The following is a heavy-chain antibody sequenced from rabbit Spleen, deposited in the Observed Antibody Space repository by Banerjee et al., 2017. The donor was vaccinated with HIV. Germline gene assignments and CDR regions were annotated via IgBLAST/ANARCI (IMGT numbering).Heavy chain of an antibody. CDR1: GFSFSSSYW. D-gene: IGHD1-1*01. CDR3: ARDLPDIIGWNFGF. J-gene: IGHJ3*01. CDR2: IYAGNSGST. V-gene: IGHV1S45*01. Sequence: QEQLVESGGGLVQPEGSLTLTCTASGFSFSSSYWICWVRQAPGKGLEWIACIYAGNSGSTYYASWAKGRFTISRASSTTVFLQMTSLTAADTATYFCARDLPDIIGWNFGFWGPGTLVTVS.